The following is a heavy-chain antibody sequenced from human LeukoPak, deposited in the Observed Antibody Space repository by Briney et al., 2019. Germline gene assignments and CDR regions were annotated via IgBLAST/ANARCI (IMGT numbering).Heavy chain of an antibody. V-gene: IGHV3-33*01. CDR2: IWYDGSNK. CDR1: GFTLSSYG. J-gene: IGHJ4*02. CDR3: ARAGAVAGNDY. D-gene: IGHD6-19*01. Sequence: GGSLRLSCAASGFTLSSYGMHWVRQAPGKGLEWVAVIWYDGSNKYYADSVKGRFTISRDNSKNTLYLQMNSLRAEDTAVYYCARAGAVAGNDYWGQGTLVTVSS.